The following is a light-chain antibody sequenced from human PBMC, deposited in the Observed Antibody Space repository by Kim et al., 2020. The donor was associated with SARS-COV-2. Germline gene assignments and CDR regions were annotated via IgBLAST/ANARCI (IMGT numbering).Light chain of an antibody. CDR1: QRVSSW. V-gene: IGKV1-5*03. J-gene: IGKJ2*01. Sequence: SASEGDRATITGRASQRVSSWLAWYQQRPGKAPNRLIYKASGLQSGVPSRFSGSGSGTEFTLTIRSLQPDDFATNDCQQYNVYPYTFGEGTKLEI. CDR3: QQYNVYPYT. CDR2: KAS.